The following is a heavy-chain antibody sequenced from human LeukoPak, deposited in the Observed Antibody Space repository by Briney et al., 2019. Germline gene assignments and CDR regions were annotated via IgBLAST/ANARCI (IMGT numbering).Heavy chain of an antibody. Sequence: SETLSLTCTVSGGSISSSSYYWGWIRQPPGKGLEWIRSIYYSGSTYYNPSLKSRVTISVDTSKNQFSLKLSSVTAADTAVYYCATGSYYNVGFDYWGQGTLVTVSS. CDR3: ATGSYYNVGFDY. J-gene: IGHJ4*02. V-gene: IGHV4-39*01. D-gene: IGHD3-10*01. CDR1: GGSISSSSYY. CDR2: IYYSGST.